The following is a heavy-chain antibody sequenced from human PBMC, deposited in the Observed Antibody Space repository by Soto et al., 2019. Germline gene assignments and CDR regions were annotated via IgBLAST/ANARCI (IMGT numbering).Heavy chain of an antibody. V-gene: IGHV1-8*01. CDR3: ARSSGGLVSYYYGMDV. CDR2: MNPNSGNT. J-gene: IGHJ6*02. Sequence: ASVKVSCKASGYTFTSYDINWVRQATGQGLEWMGWMNPNSGNTGYAQKFQGRVTMTRNTSISTAYMELSSLRSEDTAVYYCARSSGGLVSYYYGMDVWGQGTTVTVSS. D-gene: IGHD6-6*01. CDR1: GYTFTSYD.